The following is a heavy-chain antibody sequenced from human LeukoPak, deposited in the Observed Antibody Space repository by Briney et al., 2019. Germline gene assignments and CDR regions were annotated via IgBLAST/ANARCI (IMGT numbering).Heavy chain of an antibody. D-gene: IGHD6-13*01. CDR1: GFTFSSYW. V-gene: IGHV3-7*01. Sequence: PGGSLRLSCAASGFTFSSYWMSWVRQAPGKGLEWVANIKQDGSEKYYVDSVKGRFTISRDNAKNSLYLQMNSLRAEDTAVYYCAKAAEQQLEHDAFDIWGQGTMVTVSS. CDR3: AKAAEQQLEHDAFDI. J-gene: IGHJ3*02. CDR2: IKQDGSEK.